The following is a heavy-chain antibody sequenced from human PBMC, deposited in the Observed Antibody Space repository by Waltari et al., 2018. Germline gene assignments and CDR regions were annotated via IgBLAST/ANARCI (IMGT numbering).Heavy chain of an antibody. CDR1: GGTFSSYA. D-gene: IGHD2-15*01. V-gene: IGHV1-69*08. J-gene: IGHJ3*02. CDR2: IIPIFGTA. CDR3: ASYGGNRIDAFDI. Sequence: QAQLVQSGAEVTKPGSSVKVSCKASGGTFSSYALSWVHQAPGQGLEWMGRIIPIFGTANYAQKFQGRVTITADKSTSTAYMELSSLRSEDTAVYYCASYGGNRIDAFDIWGQGTMVTVSS.